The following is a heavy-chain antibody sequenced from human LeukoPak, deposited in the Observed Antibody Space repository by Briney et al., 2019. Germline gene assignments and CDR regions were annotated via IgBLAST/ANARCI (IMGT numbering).Heavy chain of an antibody. CDR3: ARVPDPTEAYCSGGSCYSDV. J-gene: IGHJ6*02. CDR2: INPSGGST. V-gene: IGHV1-46*01. D-gene: IGHD2-15*01. Sequence: GASVKVSCTASGYTFTSYYMHWVRQAPGQGLEWMGIINPSGGSTSYAQKFQGRVTMTRDTSTSTVYMELSSLRSEDTAVYYCARVPDPTEAYCSGGSCYSDVWGQGTTVTVSS. CDR1: GYTFTSYY.